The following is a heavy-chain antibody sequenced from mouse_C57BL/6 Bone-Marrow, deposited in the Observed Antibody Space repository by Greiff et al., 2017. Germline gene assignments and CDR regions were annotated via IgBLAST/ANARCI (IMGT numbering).Heavy chain of an antibody. CDR3: SSFEGNYIDF. V-gene: IGHV14-4*01. CDR1: GFNIKDDY. J-gene: IGHJ2*01. Sequence: EVKVVESGAELVRPGASVKLSCTASGFNIKDDYIHWVKQRPEQGLEWIGWIDPEIGDTEYASKIQGKATITLDTSSNKAYLQLSSLTSEDTAVYYRSSFEGNYIDFWGQGTPLTVAS. CDR2: IDPEIGDT.